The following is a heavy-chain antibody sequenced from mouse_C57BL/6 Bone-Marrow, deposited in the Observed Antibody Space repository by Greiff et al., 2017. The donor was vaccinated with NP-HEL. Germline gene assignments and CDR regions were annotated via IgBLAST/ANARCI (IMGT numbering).Heavy chain of an antibody. CDR2: IFPGSGST. V-gene: IGHV1-75*01. CDR3: ARGGITTVVAPYFDV. Sequence: VKLMESGPELVKPGASVKISCKASGYTFTDYYINWVKQRPGQGLEWIGWIFPGSGSTYYNEKFKGKATLTVDKSSSTAYMLLSSLTSEDSAVYFCARGGITTVVAPYFDVWGTGTTVTVSS. J-gene: IGHJ1*03. CDR1: GYTFTDYY. D-gene: IGHD1-1*01.